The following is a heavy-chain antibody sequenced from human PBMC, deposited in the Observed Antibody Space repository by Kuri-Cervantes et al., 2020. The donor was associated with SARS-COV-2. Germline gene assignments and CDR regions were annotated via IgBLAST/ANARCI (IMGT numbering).Heavy chain of an antibody. CDR3: AKDLIAAAGNDYFYMDV. CDR2: ISGSSTTI. V-gene: IGHV3-11*04. D-gene: IGHD6-13*01. Sequence: GESLKISCAASGFTFGDYYMTWIRQAPGKGLEWVSYISGSSTTIYSADSVKGRFTISRDNSKNTLYLQMDNLRAEDRAVYYCAKDLIAAAGNDYFYMDVWGTGTTVTVSS. CDR1: GFTFGDYY. J-gene: IGHJ6*03.